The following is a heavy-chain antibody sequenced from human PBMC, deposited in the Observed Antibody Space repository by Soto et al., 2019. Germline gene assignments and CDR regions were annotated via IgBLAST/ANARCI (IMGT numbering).Heavy chain of an antibody. J-gene: IGHJ6*02. D-gene: IGHD3-10*01. V-gene: IGHV2-26*01. CDR3: VRMNAESYSSYYAMDV. CDR2: IFSDAER. CDR1: GFSLTTGRMG. Sequence: GSGPTLVNPTETLTLTCNVSGFSLTTGRMGVSWIRQPPGKALEWLAHIFSDAERSYSQSLQGRLTVSKVGFGSQVVLTMTNMDPVDTGTYFCVRMNAESYSSYYAMDVWGQGTTVTVSS.